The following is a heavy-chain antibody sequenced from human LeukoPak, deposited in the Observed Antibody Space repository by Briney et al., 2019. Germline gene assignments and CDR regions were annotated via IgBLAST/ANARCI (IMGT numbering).Heavy chain of an antibody. CDR2: ISSSSSDI. CDR1: GFTFSNHK. J-gene: IGHJ4*02. V-gene: IGHV3-21*01. CDR3: AKWFSGHENYLDY. Sequence: GGSLRLSCAVSGFTFSNHKMNWVRQAPGKGLEWVSSISSSSSDIYYAGSVKGRFTISRDNTKNSLYLQMNSLRAEDTAVYYCAKWFSGHENYLDYWGQGTLVTVSS. D-gene: IGHD5-12*01.